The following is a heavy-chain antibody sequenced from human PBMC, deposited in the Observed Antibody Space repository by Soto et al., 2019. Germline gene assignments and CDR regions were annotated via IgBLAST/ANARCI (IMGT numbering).Heavy chain of an antibody. V-gene: IGHV2-5*02. D-gene: IGHD2-15*01. J-gene: IGHJ4*02. Sequence: QITLRESGPTLVKPTQTLTLTCTISGFSLSTSGVGVGWIRQPPGKSLEWLALIYWDDVQRYSPSLKTRLTITKDTSRSQVVLTMTNMDPVDTATYYCAHSPCSGGTCYLFDYWGQGTLVTFSS. CDR3: AHSPCSGGTCYLFDY. CDR1: GFSLSTSGVG. CDR2: IYWDDVQ.